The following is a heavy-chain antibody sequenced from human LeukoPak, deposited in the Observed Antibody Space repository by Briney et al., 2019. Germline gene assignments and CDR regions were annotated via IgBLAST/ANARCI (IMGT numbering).Heavy chain of an antibody. CDR3: ARQVGATSRFS. V-gene: IGHV4-59*08. J-gene: IGHJ5*02. CDR2: IYYSGST. Sequence: SATLSLTCTVSGGSISSYYWSWIRQPPGKGLEWIGYIYYSGSTNYNPSLKSRVTISVDTSKNQFSLKLSSVTAADTAVYYCARQVGATSRFSWGQGTLVTVSS. D-gene: IGHD1-26*01. CDR1: GGSISSYY.